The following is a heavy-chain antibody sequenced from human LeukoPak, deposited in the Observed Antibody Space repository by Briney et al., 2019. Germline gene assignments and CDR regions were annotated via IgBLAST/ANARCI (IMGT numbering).Heavy chain of an antibody. Sequence: SETLSLTCTVSGGSISSQHWSWIRQPPGKGLEWIGYIYYSGNINYNPSLKSRVTISVDTSNNQFSLKLRSVTAADTAVYYCARATPVGGVRFDYWGQGTLVTVSS. CDR1: GGSISSQH. CDR3: ARATPVGGVRFDY. J-gene: IGHJ4*02. CDR2: IYYSGNI. V-gene: IGHV4-59*08. D-gene: IGHD3-16*01.